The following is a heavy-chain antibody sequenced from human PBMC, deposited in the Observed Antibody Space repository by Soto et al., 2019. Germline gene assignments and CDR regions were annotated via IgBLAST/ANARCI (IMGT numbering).Heavy chain of an antibody. D-gene: IGHD2-15*01. Sequence: SVKVSCKASGGTFSSYGITWVRLVPGQGLEWMGGIMPVFDIVNYAQKFQGRVSITADKSTSTAYMELSSLRSEDTAVYYCARDRYCSGGSCYLENDYWGQGTLVTVSS. J-gene: IGHJ4*02. CDR3: ARDRYCSGGSCYLENDY. CDR1: GGTFSSYG. V-gene: IGHV1-69*10. CDR2: IMPVFDIV.